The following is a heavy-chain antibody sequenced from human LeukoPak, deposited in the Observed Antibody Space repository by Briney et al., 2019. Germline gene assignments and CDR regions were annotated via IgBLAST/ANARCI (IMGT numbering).Heavy chain of an antibody. Sequence: YWSWIRQPPGKGLEWIGYIYYSGSTNYNPSLKSRVTISVDTSKNQFSLKLSSVTAADTAVYYCARSDTAMVSPWGQGTLVTVSS. D-gene: IGHD5-18*01. CDR2: IYYSGST. V-gene: IGHV4-59*08. CDR3: ARSDTAMVSP. J-gene: IGHJ5*02. CDR1: Y.